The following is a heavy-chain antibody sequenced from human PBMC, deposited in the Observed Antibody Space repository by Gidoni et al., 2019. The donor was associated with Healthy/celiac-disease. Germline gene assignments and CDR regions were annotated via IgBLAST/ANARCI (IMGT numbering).Heavy chain of an antibody. CDR1: GFTFSSYA. CDR3: ARALFGETTRWFDP. D-gene: IGHD3-10*01. CDR2: ISYDGSNK. Sequence: QVQLVESGGCVVQPGSSLRLSCAASGFTFSSYAMHWVRQAPGKGLEWVAVISYDGSNKYYADSVKGRFTISRDNSKNTLYLQMNSLRAEDTAVYYCARALFGETTRWFDPWGQGTLVTVSS. J-gene: IGHJ5*02. V-gene: IGHV3-30-3*01.